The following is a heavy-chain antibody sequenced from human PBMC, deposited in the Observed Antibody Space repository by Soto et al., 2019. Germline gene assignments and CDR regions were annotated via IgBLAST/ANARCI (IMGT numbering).Heavy chain of an antibody. CDR2: ISSSSSYI. V-gene: IGHV3-21*01. Sequence: GGSLRLSCAASGFTFSSYSMNWVRQAPGKGVEWVSSISSSSSYIYYADSVKGRFTISRDNAKNSLYLQMNSLRAEGTAVYYCARDQRGSYLYYYGMDGWGQGTTVTVSS. CDR1: GFTFSSYS. CDR3: ARDQRGSYLYYYGMDG. J-gene: IGHJ6*02. D-gene: IGHD1-26*01.